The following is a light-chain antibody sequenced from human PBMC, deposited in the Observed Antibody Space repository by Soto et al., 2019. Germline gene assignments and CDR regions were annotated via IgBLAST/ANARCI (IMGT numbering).Light chain of an antibody. CDR3: QHYNTRSIA. CDR2: AAS. V-gene: IGKV1-5*01. Sequence: DIKMIQSPATLSASVGDRITITCRASENIFKYVAWYQQTSGSAPNLLIYAASDLESGVPSRFSGSGSGTEFSLTIDNLQPNDSATYYCQHYNTRSIAFGGGTKVDVK. J-gene: IGKJ4*01. CDR1: ENIFKY.